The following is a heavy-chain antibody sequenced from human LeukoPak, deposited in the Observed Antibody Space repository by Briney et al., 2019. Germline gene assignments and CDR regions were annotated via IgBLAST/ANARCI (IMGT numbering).Heavy chain of an antibody. Sequence: GGSLRLSCAASGFTFSSYAMNWVRQAPGKGLEWVSDISGSGGSTYYADSVKGRFTISRDNSKNTVFLQMNSLRAEDTAVYYCARVGVGTVTTWDYWGQGTLVTVSS. CDR3: ARVGVGTVTTWDY. V-gene: IGHV3-23*01. CDR2: ISGSGGST. D-gene: IGHD4-17*01. J-gene: IGHJ4*02. CDR1: GFTFSSYA.